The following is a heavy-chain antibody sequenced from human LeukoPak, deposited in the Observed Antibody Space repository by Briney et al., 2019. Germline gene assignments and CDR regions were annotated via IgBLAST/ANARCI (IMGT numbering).Heavy chain of an antibody. CDR1: GGSISSSSYY. D-gene: IGHD3-10*01. V-gene: IGHV4-39*01. CDR3: ARLYYYGSDNWFDP. Sequence: PSETLSLTCTVSGGSISSSSYYWGWIRQPPGKGLEWIGSIYYSGSTYYNPSLKSRVTISVDTSKNQFSLKLSSVTAADTAVYYCARLYYYGSDNWFDPWGQGTLVTVSS. J-gene: IGHJ5*02. CDR2: IYYSGST.